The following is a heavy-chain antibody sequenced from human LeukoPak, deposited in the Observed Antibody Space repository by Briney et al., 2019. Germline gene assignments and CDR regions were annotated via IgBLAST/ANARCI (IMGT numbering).Heavy chain of an antibody. CDR1: GYTFTSYF. Sequence: ASVKVSCKASGYTFTSYFMHWVRQAPGQGLEWMGLVNPSGGSTNYAQKFQGRVTMTRDMSTSTVFMELDSLRSEDTAVYYRARGPGDLGDYWGQGTLVTVSS. CDR3: ARGPGDLGDY. J-gene: IGHJ4*02. CDR2: VNPSGGST. V-gene: IGHV1-46*01. D-gene: IGHD7-27*01.